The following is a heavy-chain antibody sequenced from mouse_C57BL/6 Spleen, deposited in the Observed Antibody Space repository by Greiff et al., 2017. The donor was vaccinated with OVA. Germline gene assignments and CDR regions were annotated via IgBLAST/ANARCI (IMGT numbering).Heavy chain of an antibody. D-gene: IGHD1-1*01. CDR1: GYSITSGYY. J-gene: IGHJ2*01. Sequence: EVKLMESGPGLVKPSQSLSLTCSVTGYSITSGYYWNWIRQFPGNKLEWMGYISYDGSNNYNPSLKNRISITRDTSKNQFFLKLNSVTTEDTATYYCARNYGSSYSYYFDYWGQGTTLTVSS. CDR2: ISYDGSN. V-gene: IGHV3-6*01. CDR3: ARNYGSSYSYYFDY.